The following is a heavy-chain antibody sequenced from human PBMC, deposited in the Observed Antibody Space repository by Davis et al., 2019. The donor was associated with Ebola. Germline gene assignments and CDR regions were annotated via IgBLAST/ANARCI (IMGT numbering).Heavy chain of an antibody. V-gene: IGHV3-30*18. CDR3: AKDLRGWFGELLGYYYYGMDV. CDR1: GFTFSSYG. Sequence: GESLKISCAASGFTFSSYGMHWVRQAPGKGLEWVAVISYDGSNKYYADSVKGRFTISRDNSKNTLYLQMNSLRAEDTAVYYCAKDLRGWFGELLGYYYYGMDVWGQGTTVTVSS. J-gene: IGHJ6*02. CDR2: ISYDGSNK. D-gene: IGHD3-10*01.